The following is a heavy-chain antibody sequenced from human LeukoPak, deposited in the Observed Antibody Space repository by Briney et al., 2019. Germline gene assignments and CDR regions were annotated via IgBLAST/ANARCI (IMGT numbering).Heavy chain of an antibody. CDR3: AREYYDSSGYSGDWFDP. CDR2: IIPIFGTA. D-gene: IGHD3-22*01. Sequence: ASVKVSCKASGGTFSSYAISWVRQAPGQGLEWMGVIIPIFGTANYAQKFQGRVTITADESTSIAYMELSSLRSEDTAVYYCAREYYDSSGYSGDWFDPWGQGTLVTVSS. J-gene: IGHJ5*02. V-gene: IGHV1-69*13. CDR1: GGTFSSYA.